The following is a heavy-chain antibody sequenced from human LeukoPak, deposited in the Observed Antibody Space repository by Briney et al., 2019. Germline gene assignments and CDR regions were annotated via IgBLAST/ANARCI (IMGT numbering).Heavy chain of an antibody. J-gene: IGHJ4*02. V-gene: IGHV3-66*01. Sequence: GGSLRLSRAASGFTVSSNYMSWVRQALEKGLEWVSLIYSGGSTYYADSVKGRFTISRDNSKNTLYLQMNSLRAEDTAVYYCARDRGISVASTDRGIWGQGTLVTVSS. CDR1: GFTVSSNY. CDR2: IYSGGST. CDR3: ARDRGISVASTDRGI. D-gene: IGHD6-13*01.